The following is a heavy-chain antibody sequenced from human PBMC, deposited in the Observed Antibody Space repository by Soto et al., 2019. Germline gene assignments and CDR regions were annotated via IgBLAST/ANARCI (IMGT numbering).Heavy chain of an antibody. Sequence: AETLPRTFAVSGGSISSSNWWSWVRQPPWKVLEWIGEIYHSGSTNYNPSLKSRVTISVDKSKNQFSLKLSSVTAADTAVYYCARAEWGGGSNSRNWLAPPAQGTLVPVSS. D-gene: IGHD3-10*01. J-gene: IGHJ5*02. CDR3: ARAEWGGGSNSRNWLAP. CDR2: IYHSGST. CDR1: GGSISSSNW. V-gene: IGHV4-4*02.